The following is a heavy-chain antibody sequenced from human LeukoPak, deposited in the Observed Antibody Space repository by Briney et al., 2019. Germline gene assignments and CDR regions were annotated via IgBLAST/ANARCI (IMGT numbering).Heavy chain of an antibody. D-gene: IGHD4-17*01. CDR2: INHSGST. Sequence: SETLSLTCAVYGGSFSGYYWSWIRQPPGKGLEWIGAINHSGSTNYNPSLKSRVTISVDTPKNQFSLKLSSVTAADTAVYYCARGKLTTVTSGWFDPWGQGTLVTVSS. CDR1: GGSFSGYY. J-gene: IGHJ5*02. CDR3: ARGKLTTVTSGWFDP. V-gene: IGHV4-34*01.